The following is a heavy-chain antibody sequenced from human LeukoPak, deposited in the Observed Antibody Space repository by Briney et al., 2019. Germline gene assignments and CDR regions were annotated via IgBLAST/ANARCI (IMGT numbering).Heavy chain of an antibody. CDR3: VKDLLAVAGTSNY. CDR1: GFTFSSYA. D-gene: IGHD6-19*01. Sequence: PGGSLRLSCSASGFTFSSYAMHWVRQAPGKGLEYVSAISSNGGSTYYADSVKGRFTISRDNSKNTLYLQTSSLRAEDTAVYYCVKDLLAVAGTSNYWGQGTLVTVSS. V-gene: IGHV3-64D*06. J-gene: IGHJ4*02. CDR2: ISSNGGST.